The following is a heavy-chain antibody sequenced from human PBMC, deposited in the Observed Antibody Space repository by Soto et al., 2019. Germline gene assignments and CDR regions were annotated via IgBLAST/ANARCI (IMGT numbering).Heavy chain of an antibody. CDR2: IKQDGSEK. D-gene: IGHD2-15*01. CDR3: VGGTGGLTDY. CDR1: GLTFSNYW. Sequence: DVQLVESGGGLVQPGGSLRLSCAASGLTFSNYWMNWFRQAPGKGLEWVANIKQDGSEKYYVDSVKGRFTISRDNAKNSVYLQLNSLRTEDTAVYYCVGGTGGLTDYWGQGTLVTVSS. J-gene: IGHJ4*02. V-gene: IGHV3-7*01.